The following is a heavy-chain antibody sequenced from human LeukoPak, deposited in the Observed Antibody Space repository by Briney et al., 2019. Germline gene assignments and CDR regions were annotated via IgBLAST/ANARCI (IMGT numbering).Heavy chain of an antibody. CDR2: ISTYNGNT. Sequence: ASVKVSCKASGYTFTSYGIIWVRQAPGQGLEWMGWISTYNGNTNYAQMIQGRVIMTTDTSTSTAYMELRSLRSDDTAVYYCARDLPYSSSWESIDYWGQGTLVTVST. CDR3: ARDLPYSSSWESIDY. J-gene: IGHJ4*02. D-gene: IGHD6-13*01. CDR1: GYTFTSYG. V-gene: IGHV1-18*01.